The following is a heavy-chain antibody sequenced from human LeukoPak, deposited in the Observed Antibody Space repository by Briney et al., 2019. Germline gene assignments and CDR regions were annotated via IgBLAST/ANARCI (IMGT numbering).Heavy chain of an antibody. J-gene: IGHJ5*02. CDR1: GFTFSNHF. CDR2: MSASGNSI. V-gene: IGHV3-11*01. D-gene: IGHD6-13*01. CDR3: AKSSSSWYVGNWFDP. Sequence: GGSLRLSCAASGFTFSNHFMTWIRQAPGKGLEWVAYMSASGNSIYYADSVKGRFTISRDNTKNSLYLQMNSLRAEDTAVYYCAKSSSSWYVGNWFDPWGQGTLVTVSS.